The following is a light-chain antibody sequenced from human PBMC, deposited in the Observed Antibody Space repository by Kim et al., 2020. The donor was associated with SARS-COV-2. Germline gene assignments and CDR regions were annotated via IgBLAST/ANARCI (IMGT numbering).Light chain of an antibody. CDR2: AAS. CDR1: QNIHTW. V-gene: IGKV1-12*01. J-gene: IGKJ4*01. Sequence: IQMTQSPSSVSASVGDRVTITCRASQNIHTWLAWYQQKPGKAPKLLIYAASTLQSGAPSRFSGSGSGTDFTLTISNLQPEDFATYYCQQGDSFPLTHGGGTKVDIK. CDR3: QQGDSFPLT.